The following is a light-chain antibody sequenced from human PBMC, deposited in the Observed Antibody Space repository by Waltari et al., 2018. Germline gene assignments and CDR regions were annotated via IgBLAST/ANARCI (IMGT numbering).Light chain of an antibody. CDR2: KDS. V-gene: IGLV3-27*01. CDR3: YSVDDNKRV. J-gene: IGLJ2*01. CDR1: VLAKRY. Sequence: YELTQPSSVSVSPGQTARITCSGDVLAKRYTRWFQQKPGQAPVLVIYKDSERPSGIPERFSGSSSGTTVTLTISGAQVEDEADYYCYSVDDNKRVFGGGTKLTVL.